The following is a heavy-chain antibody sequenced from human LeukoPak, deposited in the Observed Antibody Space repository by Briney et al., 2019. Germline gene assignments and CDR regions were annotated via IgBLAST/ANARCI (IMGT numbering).Heavy chain of an antibody. Sequence: PSQTLSLTCAVSGDSISSGGYSWSWIRQPPGKGLEWIGYIYHSGSTYYNPSLKSRVTISVDRSKNQFSLKLSSVTAADTAVYYCAREKAAAINWFDPWGQGTLVTVSS. CDR1: GDSISSGGYS. D-gene: IGHD2-2*01. CDR2: IYHSGST. J-gene: IGHJ5*02. V-gene: IGHV4-30-2*01. CDR3: AREKAAAINWFDP.